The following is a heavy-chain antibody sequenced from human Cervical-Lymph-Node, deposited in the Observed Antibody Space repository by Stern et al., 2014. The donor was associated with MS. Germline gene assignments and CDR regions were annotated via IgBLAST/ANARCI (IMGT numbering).Heavy chain of an antibody. CDR1: GYTFVAYF. Sequence: QVQLVQSGTEVKKPGASVRVSCKTSGYTFVAYFLYWVRQAPGQGPEWMARIYPKTGATDYGEESQGTVTLTRDTSLNTTYMEVSRLTSDDTAMYYCARGPKFGAFDVWGQGTIVSVSA. J-gene: IGHJ3*01. D-gene: IGHD3-16*01. CDR2: IYPKTGAT. V-gene: IGHV1-2*06. CDR3: ARGPKFGAFDV.